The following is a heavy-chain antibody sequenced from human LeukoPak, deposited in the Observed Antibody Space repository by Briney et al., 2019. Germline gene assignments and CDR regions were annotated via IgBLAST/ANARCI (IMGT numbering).Heavy chain of an antibody. J-gene: IGHJ4*02. Sequence: QPGGSLRLSCAASGFTFSSYAMSWVRQAPGKGLEWVSAISGSGGSTYYADSVKGRFTISRDNSKNTLYLQMNSLRAEDTAVYYCAKDGPPEEVVVDSYFDYWGQGTLVTVSS. V-gene: IGHV3-23*01. D-gene: IGHD3-22*01. CDR1: GFTFSSYA. CDR3: AKDGPPEEVVVDSYFDY. CDR2: ISGSGGST.